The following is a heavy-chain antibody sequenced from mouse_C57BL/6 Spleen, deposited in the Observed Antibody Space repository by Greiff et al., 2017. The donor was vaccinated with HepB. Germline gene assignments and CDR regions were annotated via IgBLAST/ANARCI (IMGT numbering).Heavy chain of an antibody. J-gene: IGHJ4*01. CDR3: AREGYYDYDKGDAMDY. CDR1: GFTFSSYG. Sequence: EVQGVESGGDLVKPGGSLKLSCAASGFTFSSYGVSWVRQTPDKRLEWVATISSGGSYTYYPDSVKGRFTISRDNAKNTLYLQMSSLKSEDTAMYYCAREGYYDYDKGDAMDYWGQGTSVTVSS. CDR2: ISSGGSYT. D-gene: IGHD2-4*01. V-gene: IGHV5-6*01.